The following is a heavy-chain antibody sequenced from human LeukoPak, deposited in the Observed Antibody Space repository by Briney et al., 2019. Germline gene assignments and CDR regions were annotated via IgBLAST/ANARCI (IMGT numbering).Heavy chain of an antibody. D-gene: IGHD3-22*01. V-gene: IGHV4-39*07. J-gene: IGHJ4*02. CDR1: GGSISSSSYY. CDR3: ARAWYYDS. CDR2: IYYSGGT. Sequence: SETLSLTCTVSGGSISSSSYYWGWIRQPPGKGLEWIGSIYYSGGTYYNPSLKSRVTMSVDTSKNQFSLKLSSVTAADTAVYYCARAWYYDSWGQGTLVTVSS.